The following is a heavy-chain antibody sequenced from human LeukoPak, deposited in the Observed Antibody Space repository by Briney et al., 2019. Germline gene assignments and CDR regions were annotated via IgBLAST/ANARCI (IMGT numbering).Heavy chain of an antibody. D-gene: IGHD5-18*01. V-gene: IGHV4-31*03. CDR3: ARIRGYSYGFEDY. J-gene: IGHJ4*02. CDR2: IYYSGST. CDR1: GGSVSSGAYY. Sequence: SETLSLTCTVSGGSVSSGAYYWRWIRQHPGKGLEWIGYIYYSGSTYYNPSLKSRVTISVDTSKNQFSLKLSSVTAADTAVYYCARIRGYSYGFEDYWGQGTLVTVSS.